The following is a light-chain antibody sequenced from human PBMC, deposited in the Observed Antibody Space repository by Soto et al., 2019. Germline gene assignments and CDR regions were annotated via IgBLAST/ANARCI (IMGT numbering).Light chain of an antibody. CDR2: NTK. V-gene: IGLV8-61*01. J-gene: IGLJ2*01. CDR1: TGSVSTNYY. Sequence: QAVVTQETSFSVSPGGTVTLTGCLSTGSVSTNYYPSWYQQTPGQPPRTLIFNTKTRSSGVPDRFTGSIVGNNAPLTDTGAQADDECDYYCLLYMGSGIVIFGGGTELTVL. CDR3: LLYMGSGIVI.